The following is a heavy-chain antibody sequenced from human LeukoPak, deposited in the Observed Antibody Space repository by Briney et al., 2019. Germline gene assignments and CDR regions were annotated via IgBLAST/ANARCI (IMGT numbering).Heavy chain of an antibody. CDR1: KFTFSHYG. CDR3: ARDAQRGFDYSNSLEY. V-gene: IGHV3-33*01. D-gene: IGHD4-11*01. CDR2: IWSDGTNQ. Sequence: GGSLRLSCAASKFTFSHYGMHWARQAPGKGLRWVAVIWSDGTNQYYADSVKGRFTISRDNFNNMVYLQMNSLRVDDTGVYYCARDAQRGFDYSNSLEYWGQGALVTVSS. J-gene: IGHJ4*02.